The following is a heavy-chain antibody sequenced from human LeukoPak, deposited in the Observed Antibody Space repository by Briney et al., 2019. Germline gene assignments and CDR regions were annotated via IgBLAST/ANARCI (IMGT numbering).Heavy chain of an antibody. Sequence: ASVKVSCKASGYTFTSYGISWVRQAPGQGLEWMGWISAYNGNTNYAQKLQGRVTMTTDTSTSTAYMELRSLRSDDTAVYYCARDMAVAGYYHYYGMDVWGQGTTVTVSS. CDR2: ISAYNGNT. J-gene: IGHJ6*02. V-gene: IGHV1-18*01. CDR1: GYTFTSYG. CDR3: ARDMAVAGYYHYYGMDV. D-gene: IGHD6-19*01.